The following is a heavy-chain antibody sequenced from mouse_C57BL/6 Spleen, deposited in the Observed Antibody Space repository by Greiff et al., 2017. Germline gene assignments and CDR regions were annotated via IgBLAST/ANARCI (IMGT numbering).Heavy chain of an antibody. D-gene: IGHD3-3*01. V-gene: IGHV5-9*01. Sequence: EVHLVESGGGLVKPGGSLKLSCAASGFTFSSYTMSWVRQTPEKRLEWVATISGGGGNTYYPDSVKGRFTISRDNAKNPLYLQMSSLRSEDTALYYCARLGTGFDYWGQGTTLTVSS. CDR1: GFTFSSYT. CDR3: ARLGTGFDY. CDR2: ISGGGGNT. J-gene: IGHJ2*01.